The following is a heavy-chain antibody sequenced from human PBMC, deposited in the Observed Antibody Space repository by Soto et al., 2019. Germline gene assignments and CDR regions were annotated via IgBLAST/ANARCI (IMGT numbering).Heavy chain of an antibody. CDR1: GFTFSMFS. CDR2: ISSNGDST. CDR3: VHPRSTVQIPPT. D-gene: IGHD4-17*01. V-gene: IGHV3-64D*06. J-gene: IGHJ5*02. Sequence: GGSLRLSCSASGFTFSMFSMHWVRQAPGKGLEYVSGISSNGDSTYHADSVKGRFTISRDNSKNTPYLQMSSLRAVDTAVYYCVHPRSTVQIPPTWGQGTLVTVFS.